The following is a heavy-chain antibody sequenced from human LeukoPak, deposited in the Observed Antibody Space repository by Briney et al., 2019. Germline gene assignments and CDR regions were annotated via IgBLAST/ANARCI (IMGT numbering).Heavy chain of an antibody. D-gene: IGHD2-15*01. CDR2: INHSGST. Sequence: PSETLSLTCAVYGGSFSGYYWSWIRQPPGKGLEWIGEINHSGSTNYNPSLKSRVTISVDTSKNQFSLKLSSVTAADTAVYYCARAPDCSGGSCYSGFDYWGQGTLVTVSS. CDR1: GGSFSGYY. J-gene: IGHJ4*02. V-gene: IGHV4-34*01. CDR3: ARAPDCSGGSCYSGFDY.